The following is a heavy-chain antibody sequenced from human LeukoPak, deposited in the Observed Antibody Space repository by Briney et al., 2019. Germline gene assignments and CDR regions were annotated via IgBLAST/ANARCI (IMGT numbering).Heavy chain of an antibody. Sequence: GGSLRLSCAASGFTFDDYAMHWVRQAPGKGLEWVSGISWNSGSIGYADSVKGRFTISRDNAKNSLYLQMNSLRAEDTAVYYCARRGDYGDYVWGQGTLVTVSS. CDR2: ISWNSGSI. V-gene: IGHV3-9*01. D-gene: IGHD4-17*01. CDR1: GFTFDDYA. J-gene: IGHJ4*02. CDR3: ARRGDYGDYV.